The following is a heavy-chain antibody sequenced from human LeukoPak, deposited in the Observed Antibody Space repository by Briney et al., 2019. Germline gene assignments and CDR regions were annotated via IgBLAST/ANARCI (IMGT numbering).Heavy chain of an antibody. Sequence: GGSLRLSCAASGSTFRNYWMTWVRQAPGKGLEWVANIKEDGSDKYYGDSVKGRFTISRDNAKNSLYLQMNSLRAEDTAVYFCARDQWRLFDYWGQGTLVAVSS. V-gene: IGHV3-7*04. D-gene: IGHD2-21*02. CDR3: ARDQWRLFDY. CDR2: IKEDGSDK. J-gene: IGHJ4*02. CDR1: GSTFRNYW.